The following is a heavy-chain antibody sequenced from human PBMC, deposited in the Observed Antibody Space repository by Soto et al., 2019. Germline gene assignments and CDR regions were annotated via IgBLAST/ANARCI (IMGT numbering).Heavy chain of an antibody. D-gene: IGHD3-22*01. J-gene: IGHJ4*02. CDR1: GFTFSDYY. CDR2: ISSSDSI. Sequence: QVQLVESGGGLVKPGGSLRLSCAASGFTFSDYYMSWIRQAPGKGLEWVSYISSSDSIYYADSVKGRFTISRDNAKNSLYQQMNSLRAEDTAVYYCARDLGYYDSSGYFDYRGQGTLVTVSS. CDR3: ARDLGYYDSSGYFDY. V-gene: IGHV3-11*01.